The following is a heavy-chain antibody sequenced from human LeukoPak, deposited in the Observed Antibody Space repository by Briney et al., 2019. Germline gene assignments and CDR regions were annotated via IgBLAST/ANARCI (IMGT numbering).Heavy chain of an antibody. D-gene: IGHD4-17*01. J-gene: IGHJ4*02. Sequence: GASVKVSCKASGGTFSSYAISWVRQAPGQGLEWMGGIIPIFGTANYAPKFQGRVTITADESTSTAYMELSSLRSEDTAVYYCARGGSTTVTTFIDYWGQGTLVTVSS. V-gene: IGHV1-69*13. CDR2: IIPIFGTA. CDR1: GGTFSSYA. CDR3: ARGGSTTVTTFIDY.